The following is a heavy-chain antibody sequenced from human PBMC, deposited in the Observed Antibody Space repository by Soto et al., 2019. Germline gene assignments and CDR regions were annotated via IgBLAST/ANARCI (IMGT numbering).Heavy chain of an antibody. D-gene: IGHD3-22*01. Sequence: ASVKVSCKASGYTFTSYGISWVRQAPGQGLEWMGWISAYNGNTNYAQKLQGRVTMTTDTSTSTAYMELRSLRSDDTAVYYCAREMSYYDSRGPFPEGYYYYGIDVWGQ. V-gene: IGHV1-18*01. CDR1: GYTFTSYG. CDR2: ISAYNGNT. J-gene: IGHJ6*02. CDR3: AREMSYYDSRGPFPEGYYYYGIDV.